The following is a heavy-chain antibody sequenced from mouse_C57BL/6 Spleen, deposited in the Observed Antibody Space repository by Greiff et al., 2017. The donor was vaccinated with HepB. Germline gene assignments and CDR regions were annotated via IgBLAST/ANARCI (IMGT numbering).Heavy chain of an antibody. CDR3: ANQRASYGLAMDY. V-gene: IGHV1-80*01. CDR1: GYAFSSYW. J-gene: IGHJ4*01. Sequence: VQLVESGAELVKPGASVKISCKASGYAFSSYWMNWVKQRPGKGLEWIGQIYPGDGDTNYNGKFKGKATLTADKSSSTAYMQLSSLTSENSADYFCANQRASYGLAMDYWGQGTSVTVSS. D-gene: IGHD1-1*01. CDR2: IYPGDGDT.